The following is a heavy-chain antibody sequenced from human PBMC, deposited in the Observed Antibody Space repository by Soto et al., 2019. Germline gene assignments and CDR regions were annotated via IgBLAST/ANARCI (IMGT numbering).Heavy chain of an antibody. V-gene: IGHV3-48*02. J-gene: IGHJ6*02. CDR2: ISSSSSTI. CDR3: ARGAVAGNYYYYYGMEV. CDR1: GFTFSSYS. Sequence: PVGSLRLSCTASGFTFSSYSMNWVRQAPVKGLEWVSYISSSSSTIYYADSVKGRFTISRDNAKNSLYLQMNSLRDEDTAVYYCARGAVAGNYYYYYGMEVWGQGTTVTVSS. D-gene: IGHD6-19*01.